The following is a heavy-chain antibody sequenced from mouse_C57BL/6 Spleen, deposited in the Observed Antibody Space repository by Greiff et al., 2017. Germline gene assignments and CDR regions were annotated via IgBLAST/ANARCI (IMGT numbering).Heavy chain of an antibody. CDR3: ARGGYSNYVNYAMDY. D-gene: IGHD2-5*01. CDR2: IYPGDGDT. Sequence: VQLQESGAELVKPGASVKISCKASGYAFSSYWMNWVKQRPGKGLEWIGQIYPGDGDTNYNGKFKGKATLTADKSSSTAYMQLSSLTSEDSAVYFCARGGYSNYVNYAMDYWGQGTSVTVSS. V-gene: IGHV1-80*01. CDR1: GYAFSSYW. J-gene: IGHJ4*01.